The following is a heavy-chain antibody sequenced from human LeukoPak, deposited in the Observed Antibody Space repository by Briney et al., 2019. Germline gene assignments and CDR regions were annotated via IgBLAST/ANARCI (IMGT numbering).Heavy chain of an antibody. CDR2: IWHDGSHK. CDR3: AREIFGSGSYPDF. D-gene: IGHD3-10*01. V-gene: IGHV3-33*01. J-gene: IGHJ4*02. Sequence: GRSLRLSCAASGFAFNTYAMHWVRQAPGQGLEWVAPIWHDGSHKFYSNSVRGQFTISRDNSKNTVSLQMNNLRPEDTADCAREIFGSGSYPDFWGQGTLVTVSS. CDR1: GFAFNTYA.